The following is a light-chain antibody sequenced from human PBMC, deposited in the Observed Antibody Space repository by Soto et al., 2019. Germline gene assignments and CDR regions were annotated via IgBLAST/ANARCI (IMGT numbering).Light chain of an antibody. CDR2: AAS. V-gene: IGKV1-39*01. CDR1: QTISSY. Sequence: DIQMTQSPSSLSASVGDRVTITCRASQTISSYLNWYQQRPGKAPKLLIYAASSLQSGVPSRFSGSGSGTYFTLTINSLQPEDFATYYCQQSYTTPRTFGQGTKVE. J-gene: IGKJ1*01. CDR3: QQSYTTPRT.